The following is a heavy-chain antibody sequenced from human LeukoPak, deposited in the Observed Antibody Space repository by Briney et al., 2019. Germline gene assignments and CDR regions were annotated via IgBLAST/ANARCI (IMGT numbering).Heavy chain of an antibody. J-gene: IGHJ5*02. CDR2: IIAGNGNT. CDR3: ARGPPRLNWFGP. Sequence: ASVKVSCKASGYTFTSYAMHWVRQAPGQRLEWMGWIIAGNGNTKYSQNFQGRVTIARDTSASTAYMELSSLRSEDTAIYYCARGPPRLNWFGPWGQGTLVTVSS. D-gene: IGHD6-25*01. V-gene: IGHV1-3*01. CDR1: GYTFTSYA.